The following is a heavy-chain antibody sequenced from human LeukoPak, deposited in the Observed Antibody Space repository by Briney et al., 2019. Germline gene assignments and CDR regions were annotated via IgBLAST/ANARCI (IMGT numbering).Heavy chain of an antibody. V-gene: IGHV4-39*01. CDR3: ARPSREGSGWYDFGY. J-gene: IGHJ4*02. D-gene: IGHD6-19*01. CDR2: IYYSGST. Sequence: SETLSLTCTVSGGSISSGGYYWGWIRQPPGKGLEWIGSIYYSGSTYQNPSLKSRVTISVDTSKNQFSLKLSSVTAADTAVYYCARPSREGSGWYDFGYWGQGTLVTVSS. CDR1: GGSISSGGYY.